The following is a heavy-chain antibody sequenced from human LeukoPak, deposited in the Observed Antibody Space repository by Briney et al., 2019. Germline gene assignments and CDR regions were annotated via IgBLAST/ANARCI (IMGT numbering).Heavy chain of an antibody. CDR3: ARERKSGWLSRTYNFEF. J-gene: IGHJ4*02. Sequence: PGGSLRLSCAASGFIFSDYTMNWVRQTPGLAPEWVSSIHTSSDYVYYSDSVKGQFTISRDNAKNALYLQMNSLRAEDTAVYYCARERKSGWLSRTYNFEFWGQGTLVTVSS. CDR1: GFIFSDYT. D-gene: IGHD5-12*01. CDR2: IHTSSDYV. V-gene: IGHV3-21*01.